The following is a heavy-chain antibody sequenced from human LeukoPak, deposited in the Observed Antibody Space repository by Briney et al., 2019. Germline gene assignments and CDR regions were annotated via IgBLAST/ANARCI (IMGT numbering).Heavy chain of an antibody. Sequence: PGGSLRLSCAASGFTFSSYAMSWVRQAPGKGLEWVSAISGSGGSTYYADSVKGRFTISRDNSKNTLYLQMNSLRAEDTAVYYCAKSHDFWSGYYSLYYFDYWGQGTLVTVSS. CDR1: GFTFSSYA. CDR3: AKSHDFWSGYYSLYYFDY. D-gene: IGHD3-3*01. CDR2: ISGSGGST. J-gene: IGHJ4*02. V-gene: IGHV3-23*01.